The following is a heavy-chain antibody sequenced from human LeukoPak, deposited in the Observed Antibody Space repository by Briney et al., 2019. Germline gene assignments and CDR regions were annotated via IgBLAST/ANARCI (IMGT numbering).Heavy chain of an antibody. J-gene: IGHJ3*02. V-gene: IGHV3-74*01. CDR2: FNSDGSST. D-gene: IGHD3-10*01. CDR3: ARAPGFGELLEGAFDI. CDR1: GFTFSSYW. Sequence: GGSLRLSCAASGFTFSSYWMHWVPQAPGKGLVWVSRFNSDGSSTSYADSVKGRFTISRDNAKNTLYLQMNSLRAEDTAVYYCARAPGFGELLEGAFDIWGQGTMSPSLQ.